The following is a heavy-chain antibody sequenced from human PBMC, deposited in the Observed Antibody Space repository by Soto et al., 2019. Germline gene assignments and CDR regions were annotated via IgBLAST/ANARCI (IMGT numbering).Heavy chain of an antibody. CDR1: GFTFNDHA. J-gene: IGHJ4*02. V-gene: IGHV3-9*01. Sequence: GGSLRLSCAASGFTFNDHAMRWVRQAPGKGLEWVSSISWDSGIREYADSVKGRFTISRDNAKNSLYLEMDSLRADDTALYYCTKDYHNYWSGYYAHWGQGTPVTVSS. CDR2: ISWDSGIR. D-gene: IGHD3-3*01. CDR3: TKDYHNYWSGYYAH.